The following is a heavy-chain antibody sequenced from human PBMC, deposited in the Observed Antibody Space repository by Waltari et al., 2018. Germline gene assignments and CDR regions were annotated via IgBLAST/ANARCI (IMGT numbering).Heavy chain of an antibody. CDR2: VSGSGVST. CDR3: AKDLKSEVAGTPFGMDV. D-gene: IGHD6-19*01. J-gene: IGHJ6*02. V-gene: IGHV3-23*01. CDR1: RFTFSSYA. Sequence: EVQLLESGGGLVQPGGSLRLSCAASRFTFSSYAMSWVRQAPGKGLEWVSAVSGSGVSTYYAASVKGRFTISRDNSKNTLFLQMNSLRAEDTAVYYCAKDLKSEVAGTPFGMDVWGQGTTVIVSS.